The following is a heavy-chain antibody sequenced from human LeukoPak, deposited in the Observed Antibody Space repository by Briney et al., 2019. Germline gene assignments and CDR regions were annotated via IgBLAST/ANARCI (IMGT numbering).Heavy chain of an antibody. CDR2: IYTSGST. Sequence: SETLSLTCTVSGGSISSYYWSWIRQPAGKGLEWIGRIYTSGSTNYNPSLKSRVTISVDTSKNQSSLKLSSVTAADTAAYYCAKGGYDILTGYYNAFDIWGQGTMVTVAS. CDR1: GGSISSYY. J-gene: IGHJ3*02. V-gene: IGHV4-4*07. CDR3: AKGGYDILTGYYNAFDI. D-gene: IGHD3-9*01.